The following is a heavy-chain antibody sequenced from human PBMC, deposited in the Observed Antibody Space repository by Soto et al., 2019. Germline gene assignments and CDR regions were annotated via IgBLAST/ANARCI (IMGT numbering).Heavy chain of an antibody. D-gene: IGHD6-13*01. CDR3: ARDSGRIAAAGTSDY. CDR1: GGTFSSYT. V-gene: IGHV1-69*08. Sequence: QVQLVQSGAEVKKPGSSVKVSCKASGGTFSSYTISWVRQAPGQGLEWMGRIIPILGIANYAQKFQGRVTITADQSTSTAYMELSSLRSEDTAVYYCARDSGRIAAAGTSDYWGQGTLVTVSS. J-gene: IGHJ4*02. CDR2: IIPILGIA.